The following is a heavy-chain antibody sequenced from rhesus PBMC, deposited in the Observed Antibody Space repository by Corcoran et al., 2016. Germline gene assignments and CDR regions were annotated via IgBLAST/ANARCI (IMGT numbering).Heavy chain of an antibody. CDR2: VGGSAGTA. J-gene: IGHJ3*01. D-gene: IGHD2-39*02. CDR1: GGSIETSNW. CDR3: ARHPFPMGGFDF. V-gene: IGHV4-65*02. Sequence: QVQMQESGPGLLKPSETLSLTCVVPGGSIETSNWWTWNRQSPGKGLEWIANVGGSAGTANYNPSLNSRVTISKDTSNNQFFLKLNSVTAADTATYYCARHPFPMGGFDFWGQGLRVTVS.